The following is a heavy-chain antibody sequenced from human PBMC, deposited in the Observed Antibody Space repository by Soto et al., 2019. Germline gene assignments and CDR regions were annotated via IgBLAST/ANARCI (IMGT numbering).Heavy chain of an antibody. CDR3: ASVLRGYGYGWGGIDY. Sequence: QVQLVESGGGVVQPGRSLRLSCAASGFTFSSYGLHWVRQAPGKGLEWVAVISYDGRNKYHADSVKDRFTISRDNSKNTLLLEMNSLRAEDTAVYYCASVLRGYGYGWGGIDYWGQGTPVTVSS. CDR2: ISYDGRNK. CDR1: GFTFSSYG. J-gene: IGHJ4*02. D-gene: IGHD5-18*01. V-gene: IGHV3-30*03.